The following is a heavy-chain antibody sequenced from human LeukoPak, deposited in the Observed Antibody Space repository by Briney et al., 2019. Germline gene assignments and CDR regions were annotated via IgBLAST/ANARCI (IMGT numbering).Heavy chain of an antibody. Sequence: GGSLRLSCAASGITVSSNMSWVRQAPGKGLEWVANIKYDGDEEYYVDSVKGRFTISRDNAKNSLYLQLNSLRVEDTAVYYCKSGGAAPGSFDNWGQGTLVTVSP. CDR2: IKYDGDEE. D-gene: IGHD6-13*01. V-gene: IGHV3-7*01. CDR1: GITVSSN. J-gene: IGHJ4*02. CDR3: KSGGAAPGSFDN.